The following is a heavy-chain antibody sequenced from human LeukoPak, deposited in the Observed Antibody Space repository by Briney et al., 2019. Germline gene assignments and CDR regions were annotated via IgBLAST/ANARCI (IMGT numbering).Heavy chain of an antibody. CDR1: GFTFSSYS. D-gene: IGHD4-17*01. CDR3: ARDRTTDDYYYYGMDV. CDR2: ISSSSSYI. J-gene: IGHJ6*02. Sequence: GGSLRLSCAASGFTFSSYSMNWVRQAPGKGLEWVSSISSSSSYIYYADSVKGRFTISRDNAKNSLYLQMNSLRAEDTAVYYCARDRTTDDYYYYGMDVWGQGTTVTVSS. V-gene: IGHV3-21*01.